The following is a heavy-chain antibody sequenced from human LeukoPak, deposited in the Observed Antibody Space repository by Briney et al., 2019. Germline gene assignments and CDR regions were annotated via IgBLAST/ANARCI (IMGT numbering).Heavy chain of an antibody. V-gene: IGHV5-51*01. D-gene: IGHD1-26*01. CDR1: GYSFTSYW. Sequence: GESLKISCKGSGYSFTSYWIGWVRQMPGKGLEWMGIIYPGDSDTRYSPSFQGQVTISADKSISTAYLQWSSLTASDTAMYYCARLSGSPLAVNAFDIWGQGTMVTVSS. J-gene: IGHJ3*02. CDR3: ARLSGSPLAVNAFDI. CDR2: IYPGDSDT.